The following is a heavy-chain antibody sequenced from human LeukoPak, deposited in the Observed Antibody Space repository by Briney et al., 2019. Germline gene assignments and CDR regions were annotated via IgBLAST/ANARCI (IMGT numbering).Heavy chain of an antibody. CDR1: GFTVSSNY. Sequence: PGGSLRLSCAASGFTVSSNYMSWVRQAPGKGLEWVSVIYSGGSTYYADSVKDRFTISRDNSKNTLYLQMNSLRAEDTAGYYCAKGAGYSSNWNFDYWGQGTLVTVSS. J-gene: IGHJ4*02. CDR2: IYSGGST. D-gene: IGHD6-13*01. V-gene: IGHV3-53*01. CDR3: AKGAGYSSNWNFDY.